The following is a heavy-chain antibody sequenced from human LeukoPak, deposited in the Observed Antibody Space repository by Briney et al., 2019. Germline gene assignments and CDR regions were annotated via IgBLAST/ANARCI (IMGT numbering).Heavy chain of an antibody. CDR2: ISGSGGST. J-gene: IGHJ4*02. CDR3: AKVVPAAILRADYFDY. CDR1: GFTFSSYA. V-gene: IGHV3-23*01. Sequence: GGSLRLFCAASGFTFSSYAMSWVRQAPGKGLEWVSAISGSGGSTYYADSVKGRFTISRDNSKNTLYLQMNSLRAEDTAVYYCAKVVPAAILRADYFDYWGQGTLVTVSS. D-gene: IGHD2-2*01.